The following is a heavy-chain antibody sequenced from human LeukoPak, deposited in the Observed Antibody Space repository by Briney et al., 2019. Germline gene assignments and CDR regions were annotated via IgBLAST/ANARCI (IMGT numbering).Heavy chain of an antibody. Sequence: NHGESLKISCKGSGYCYASYWIAWVRQMPGKGLEWMGIIYPGDSDTRYSPSFQGQVTISADKSISTAYLQWSSLKASDTAIYYCARQWGDCSSTSWYSAYWGQRTLVTVSS. CDR1: GYCYASYW. CDR3: ARQWGDCSSTSWYSAY. D-gene: IGHD2-2*01. CDR2: IYPGDSDT. V-gene: IGHV5-51*01. J-gene: IGHJ4*02.